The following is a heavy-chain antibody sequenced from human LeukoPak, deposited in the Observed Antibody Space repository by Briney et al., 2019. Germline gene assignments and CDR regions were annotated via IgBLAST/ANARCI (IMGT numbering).Heavy chain of an antibody. CDR2: IWYDGSNK. CDR3: AKDPSTTLNDY. D-gene: IGHD2-15*01. Sequence: GSLRLSCAASGFTFSSYGMHWVRQAPGKGLEWVAVIWYDGSNKYYADSVKGRFTISRDNSKNTLYLQMNSLRAEDTAVYYCAKDPSTTLNDYWGQGTLVTVSS. CDR1: GFTFSSYG. J-gene: IGHJ4*02. V-gene: IGHV3-30*02.